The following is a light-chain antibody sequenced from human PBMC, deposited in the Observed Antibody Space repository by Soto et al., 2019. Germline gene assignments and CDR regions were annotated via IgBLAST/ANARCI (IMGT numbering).Light chain of an antibody. CDR2: LGS. J-gene: IGKJ4*01. CDR3: MQGLQTPLT. Sequence: DIVMTQSPLSLPVTPGEPASISCRSSQSLLHSNGYNCLDWYLQKPGQPPQLLIYLGSNRASGVPDRFSGSGSGTDFTLKISRVEAEDVGTYYSMQGLQTPLTFGGGTKVEIK. CDR1: QSLLHSNGYNC. V-gene: IGKV2-28*01.